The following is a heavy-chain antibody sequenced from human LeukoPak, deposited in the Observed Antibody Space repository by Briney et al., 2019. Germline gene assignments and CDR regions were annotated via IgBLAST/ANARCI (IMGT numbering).Heavy chain of an antibody. V-gene: IGHV3-74*01. CDR1: GFTFSSYW. D-gene: IGHD5-18*01. Sequence: PGGSLRLSCAASGFTFSSYWMHWVRQVPGKGLVWVSRINSDGSSTSYADSVKGRFTISRDNAKNTLYLQMNSLRAEDTAVYYCARIRSIQLWYDAFDIWGQGTMVTVSS. CDR2: INSDGSST. CDR3: ARIRSIQLWYDAFDI. J-gene: IGHJ3*02.